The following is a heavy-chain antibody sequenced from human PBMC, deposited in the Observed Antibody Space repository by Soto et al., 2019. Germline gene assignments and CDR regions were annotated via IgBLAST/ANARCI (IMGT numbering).Heavy chain of an antibody. D-gene: IGHD2-15*01. CDR1: GFTFSSYA. Sequence: GGSLRLSCAASGFTFSSYAMSWVRQAPGKGLEWVSAISGSGGSTYYADSVKGRFTISRDNSKNTLYLQMNSLRAEDTAVYYCAKRGDCSGGSCYFRINYYYYMDVWGKGTTVTVSS. V-gene: IGHV3-23*01. CDR3: AKRGDCSGGSCYFRINYYYYMDV. CDR2: ISGSGGST. J-gene: IGHJ6*03.